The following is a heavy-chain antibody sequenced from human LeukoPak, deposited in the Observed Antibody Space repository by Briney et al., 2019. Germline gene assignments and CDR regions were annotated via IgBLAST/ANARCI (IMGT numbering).Heavy chain of an antibody. CDR3: ARAPRGCSGGSCYNY. CDR2: IYSGGST. Sequence: GGSLRLSCAASGFTVSSNYMSWVRQAPGKGLVWVSVIYSGGSTYYADSVKGRFTISRDNSKNTLYLQMNSLRAEDTAVYYCARAPRGCSGGSCYNYWGQGTLVTVSS. J-gene: IGHJ4*02. CDR1: GFTVSSNY. V-gene: IGHV3-66*01. D-gene: IGHD2-15*01.